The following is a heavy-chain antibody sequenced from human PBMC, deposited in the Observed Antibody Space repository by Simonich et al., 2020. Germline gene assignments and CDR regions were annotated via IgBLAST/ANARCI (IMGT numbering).Heavy chain of an antibody. J-gene: IGHJ6*03. CDR2: INPTSGGT. D-gene: IGHD7-27*01. V-gene: IGHV1-2*02. Sequence: QVQLVQSGAEVKKPGASVKVSCKASGYTFTGYYIHWVRQAPGQGLEWMGWINPTSGGTNYAQKFQGRVTMTRDTSISTAYMELSRLRSDDTAVYYCARGALTGDYYYMDVWGKGTTVTVSS. CDR3: ARGALTGDYYYMDV. CDR1: GYTFTGYY.